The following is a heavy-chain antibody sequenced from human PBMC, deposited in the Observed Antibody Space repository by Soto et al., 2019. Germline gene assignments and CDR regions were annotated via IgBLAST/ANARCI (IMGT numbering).Heavy chain of an antibody. J-gene: IGHJ5*02. CDR3: ARADLTITMVRGVISTRWFDP. CDR1: GGSFSGYY. D-gene: IGHD3-10*01. CDR2: INHSGST. Sequence: SETLSLTCAVYGGSFSGYYWSWIRQPPGKGLEWIGEINHSGSTNYNPSLKSRVTISVDTSKNQFSLKLSSVTAADTAVYYCARADLTITMVRGVISTRWFDPWGQGTLVTVS. V-gene: IGHV4-34*01.